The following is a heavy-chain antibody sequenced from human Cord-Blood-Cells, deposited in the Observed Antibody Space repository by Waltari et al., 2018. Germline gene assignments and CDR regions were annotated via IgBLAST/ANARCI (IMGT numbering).Heavy chain of an antibody. CDR2: IIPIFVTA. J-gene: IGHJ5*02. CDR3: ACLGAILRYFDWYPNWFDP. CDR1: GGTFSSYA. D-gene: IGHD3-9*01. V-gene: IGHV1-69*01. Sequence: QVQLVQSGAEVKKPGSSVKVSCKASGGTFSSYAISWGRQAAGQGLEWMGGIIPIFVTANYAQKFQGRVTITADESTSTAYMELSSLRSEDTAVYYCACLGAILRYFDWYPNWFDPWGQGTLVTVSS.